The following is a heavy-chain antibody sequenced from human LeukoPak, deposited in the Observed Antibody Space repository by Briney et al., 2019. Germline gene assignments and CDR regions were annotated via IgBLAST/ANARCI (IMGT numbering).Heavy chain of an antibody. CDR1: GYTFTNYG. CDR3: ARARYSSSCPDY. CDR2: ISAYNDNT. V-gene: IGHV1-18*01. Sequence: ASVKVSCKASGYTFTNYGISWVRQAPGQGLEWMGWISAYNDNTNYAQKLQGRVTMTTDTSTSTAYMDLRSLRSDDTAVYYCARARYSSSCPDYWGQGTLVTVSS. D-gene: IGHD6-13*01. J-gene: IGHJ4*02.